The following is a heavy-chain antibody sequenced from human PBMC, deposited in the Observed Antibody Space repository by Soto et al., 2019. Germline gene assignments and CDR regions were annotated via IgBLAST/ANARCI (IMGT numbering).Heavy chain of an antibody. CDR1: GGSINSYF. J-gene: IGHJ5*02. Sequence: SETLSLTCTVSGGSINSYFWSWIRQSPGKGLEWIGHIYYSGSTSYSPSLKSRVSISVDTSKNQFSLEVHSVTAADTAVYYCARAGTNWLDLWGQGTLVTVSS. V-gene: IGHV4-59*01. D-gene: IGHD3-10*01. CDR3: ARAGTNWLDL. CDR2: IYYSGST.